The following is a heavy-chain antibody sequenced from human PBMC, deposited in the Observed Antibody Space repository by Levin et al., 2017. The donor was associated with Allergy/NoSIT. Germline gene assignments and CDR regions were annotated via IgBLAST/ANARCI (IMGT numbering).Heavy chain of an antibody. CDR1: GFPFSNYV. D-gene: IGHD6-13*01. Sequence: LSLTCAASGFPFSNYVMNWVRQAPGKGLEWVAYISGPSATIYYADSVKGRFIISRDNAKNSLYLQMNSLRDDDTAVYFCVAYSSSWATFDYWGQGSLVSVSS. V-gene: IGHV3-48*02. CDR3: VAYSSSWATFDY. CDR2: ISGPSATI. J-gene: IGHJ4*02.